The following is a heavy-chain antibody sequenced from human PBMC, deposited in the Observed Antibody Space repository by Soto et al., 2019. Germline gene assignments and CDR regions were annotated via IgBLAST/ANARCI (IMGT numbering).Heavy chain of an antibody. D-gene: IGHD7-27*01. Sequence: EVQLVETGGGLIQPGGSLRLSCAASGFTVSSNYMSWVRQAPGKGLEWVSVIYSGGSTYYADSVKGRFTISRDNSKNTLYLQINSLRAEDTAVYYCARDRWGSWYFDLWGRGTLVTVSS. CDR1: GFTVSSNY. J-gene: IGHJ2*01. CDR2: IYSGGST. CDR3: ARDRWGSWYFDL. V-gene: IGHV3-53*02.